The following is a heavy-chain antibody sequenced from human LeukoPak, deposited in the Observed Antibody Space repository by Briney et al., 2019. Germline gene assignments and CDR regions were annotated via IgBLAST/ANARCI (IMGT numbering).Heavy chain of an antibody. D-gene: IGHD3-22*01. V-gene: IGHV3-30*04. J-gene: IGHJ3*02. Sequence: GGSLRLSCAASGFTFSSYAMHWVRQAPGKGLEWVAVISYDGSNKYYADSVKGRFTISRDNSKNTLYLQMNSLRAEDTAVYYCARVSRITMIVEAFDIWGQGTMVTVSS. CDR3: ARVSRITMIVEAFDI. CDR1: GFTFSSYA. CDR2: ISYDGSNK.